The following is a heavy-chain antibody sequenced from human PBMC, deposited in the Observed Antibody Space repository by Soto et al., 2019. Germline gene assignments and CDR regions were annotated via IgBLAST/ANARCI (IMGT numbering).Heavy chain of an antibody. V-gene: IGHV1-69*13. CDR3: ATARIVGASAYYGMDV. CDR1: GGTFSSYA. J-gene: IGHJ6*02. D-gene: IGHD1-26*01. CDR2: IIPIFGTA. Sequence: SVKVSCKASGGTFSSYAISWVRQAPGQGLEWVGGIIPIFGTANYAQKFQGRVTITADESTSTAYMELRILRSEDTAVYYCATARIVGASAYYGMDVWGQGTTVTVSS.